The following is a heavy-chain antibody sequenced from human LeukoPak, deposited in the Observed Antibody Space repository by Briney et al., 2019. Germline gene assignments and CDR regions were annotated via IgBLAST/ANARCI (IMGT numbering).Heavy chain of an antibody. V-gene: IGHV3-53*04. CDR2: LYSVGGT. CDR1: GSNVSSNY. J-gene: IGHJ4*02. CDR3: ARGAYGGPFDC. Sequence: PGGSLRPSCAAAGSNVSSNYMSWVRQPPGKGLEWVSVLYSVGGTYNADSVQGRFTTSSHNSRNTLYLQLNSLRPEDTAVYYCARGAYGGPFDCWGQGTLVTVSS. D-gene: IGHD4/OR15-4a*01.